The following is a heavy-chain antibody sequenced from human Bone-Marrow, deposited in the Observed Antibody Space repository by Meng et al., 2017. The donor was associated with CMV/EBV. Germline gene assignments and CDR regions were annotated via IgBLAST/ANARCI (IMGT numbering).Heavy chain of an antibody. CDR1: GVDFSAHG. V-gene: IGHV3-30*02. D-gene: IGHD1-26*01. Sequence: GESLKISCAASGVDFSAHGMHWVRQAPGKGLEWVSYIHHDATYIDYEDSVKGRFTISRDNSKNTLFLQMNCLRADDTAIYYCAKDGVHTTDYWGQGVLVTSPQ. CDR3: AKDGVHTTDY. J-gene: IGHJ4*02. CDR2: IHHDATYI.